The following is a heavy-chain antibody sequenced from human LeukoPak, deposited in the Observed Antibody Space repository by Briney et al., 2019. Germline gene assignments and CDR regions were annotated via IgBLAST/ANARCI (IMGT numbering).Heavy chain of an antibody. D-gene: IGHD1-26*01. CDR1: GFTFSSYG. Sequence: GGSLRLSCAASGFTFSSYGMHWVRQAPGKGLEWVAVIWYDGSDKYYADSVKGRFTISRDNSKNTLYLQMNSLRAEDTAVYYCARVRDSYSVANYYGMDVWGQGTTVTVSS. CDR2: IWYDGSDK. CDR3: ARVRDSYSVANYYGMDV. V-gene: IGHV3-33*01. J-gene: IGHJ6*02.